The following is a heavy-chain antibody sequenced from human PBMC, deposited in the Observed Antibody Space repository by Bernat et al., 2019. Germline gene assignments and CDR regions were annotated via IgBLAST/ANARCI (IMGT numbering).Heavy chain of an antibody. CDR2: IYYSGTT. V-gene: IGHV4-39*01. CDR1: GISITSSSSY. Sequence: QLQLQESGPGLVKPSETLSLTCTVSGISITSSSSYWGWIRQPPGKRLEWIGAIYYSGTTYYNPSLKSRVTMSVDASSNQFSLKVNALTAADTAVYYCARHLRQSGNTPDYWGQGTLVTVSS. J-gene: IGHJ4*02. D-gene: IGHD5-12*01. CDR3: ARHLRQSGNTPDY.